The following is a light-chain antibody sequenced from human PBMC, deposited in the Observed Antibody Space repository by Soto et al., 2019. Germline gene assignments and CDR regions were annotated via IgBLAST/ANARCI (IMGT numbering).Light chain of an antibody. Sequence: QSALTQPASVSGSPGQLITISCTGTTSYVGRYNYVSWYQQHPGKAPKLIIYDVSNRPSGVSNRFSGSKSGNTASLTISGLQAEDEADYYCNSYTSSSTYAFGTGTKVTVL. V-gene: IGLV2-14*01. CDR1: TSYVGRYNY. CDR3: NSYTSSSTYA. CDR2: DVS. J-gene: IGLJ1*01.